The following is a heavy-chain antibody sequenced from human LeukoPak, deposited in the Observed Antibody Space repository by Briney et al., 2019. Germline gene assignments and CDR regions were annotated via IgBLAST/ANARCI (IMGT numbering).Heavy chain of an antibody. Sequence: GRSLRLSCAASGFTFDDYAMHWVRQAPGKGLEWVSGISWNSGSIGYADSVKGRFTISRDNSKNTLYLQMNSLRAEDTAVYYCAKDPGIAAAGNYFDYWGQGTLVTVSS. J-gene: IGHJ4*02. D-gene: IGHD6-13*01. V-gene: IGHV3-9*01. CDR3: AKDPGIAAAGNYFDY. CDR1: GFTFDDYA. CDR2: ISWNSGSI.